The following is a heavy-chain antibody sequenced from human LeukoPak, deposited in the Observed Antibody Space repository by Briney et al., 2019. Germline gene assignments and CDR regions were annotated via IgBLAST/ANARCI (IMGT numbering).Heavy chain of an antibody. CDR1: GFTFSDYF. D-gene: IGHD7-27*01. V-gene: IGHV3-23*01. Sequence: PGXXLRLSCAASGFTFSDYFMSWVRQAPGEGLEWVSGINKDGSITHYADSVKGRFTISRDNSKNTLFLQINSLRAEDTAVYFCAKDIHNWGSDYWGQGTLVTVSS. CDR2: INKDGSIT. CDR3: AKDIHNWGSDY. J-gene: IGHJ4*02.